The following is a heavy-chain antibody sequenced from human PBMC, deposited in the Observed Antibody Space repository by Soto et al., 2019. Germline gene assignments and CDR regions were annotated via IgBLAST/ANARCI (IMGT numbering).Heavy chain of an antibody. D-gene: IGHD3-10*01. CDR3: ASSMGRGGNDY. CDR1: GFTFSDYW. V-gene: IGHV3-7*02. J-gene: IGHJ4*02. CDR2: IKTDGSEK. Sequence: EVQLVESGGGLVQPGGSLGLSCAASGFTFSDYWMRWVRQAPGKGLECVANIKTDGSEKYYVDPVKGRFTISRDNAKNSLYLQMNSLRAEDTADYYCASSMGRGGNDYWGQGTRVAVSS.